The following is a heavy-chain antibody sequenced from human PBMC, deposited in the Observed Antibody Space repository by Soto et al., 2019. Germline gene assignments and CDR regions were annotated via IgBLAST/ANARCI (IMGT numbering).Heavy chain of an antibody. CDR1: GFTFRNNV. CDR3: AKNGLDNSPSAIDS. Sequence: GGSLRLSCAASGFTFRNNVLSWVRQAPGKGLDWVSGITGSGRDTYYADSVKGRFTISRDNSKNMVFLQMNSLRAEDTALYCAKNGLDNSPSAIDSWGPGTLVTVSS. D-gene: IGHD2-8*01. J-gene: IGHJ4*02. CDR2: ITGSGRDT. V-gene: IGHV3-23*01.